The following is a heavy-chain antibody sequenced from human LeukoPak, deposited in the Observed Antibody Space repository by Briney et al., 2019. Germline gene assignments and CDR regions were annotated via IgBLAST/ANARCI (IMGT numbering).Heavy chain of an antibody. Sequence: TXSGGSISSXXXXXXRXXPGXXXXXIGYIYYSGSTNYNPSLKSRLTISIDTSNNQFSLNLTSVTAADTGVYYCARIRRPLRGYFDHWGQGTLVT. CDR1: GGSISSXX. J-gene: IGHJ4*02. D-gene: IGHD3-16*01. CDR2: IYYSGST. CDR3: ARIRRPLRGYFDH. V-gene: IGHV4-59*12.